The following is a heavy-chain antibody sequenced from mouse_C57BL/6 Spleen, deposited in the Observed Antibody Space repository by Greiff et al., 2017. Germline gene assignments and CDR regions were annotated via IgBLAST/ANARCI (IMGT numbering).Heavy chain of an antibody. CDR3: AREDTTRYYYAMDY. V-gene: IGHV1-54*01. CDR1: GYAFTNYL. D-gene: IGHD1-1*01. Sequence: VKLMESGAELVRPGTSVKVSCKASGYAFTNYLIEWVKQRPGQGLEWIGVINPGSGGTNYNEKFKGKATLTADKSSSTAYMQHSSLTSEDSAVYVCAREDTTRYYYAMDYWGQGTSVTVSS. CDR2: INPGSGGT. J-gene: IGHJ4*01.